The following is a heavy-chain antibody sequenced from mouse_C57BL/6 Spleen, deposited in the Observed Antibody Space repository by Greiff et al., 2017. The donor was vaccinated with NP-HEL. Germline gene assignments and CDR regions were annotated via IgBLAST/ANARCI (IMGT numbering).Heavy chain of an antibody. Sequence: QVQLKQPGAELVKPGASVKVSCKASGYTFTSYWMHWVKQRPGQGLEWIGRIHPSDSDTNYNQKFKGKATLTVDKSSSTAYMQLSSLTSEDSAVCYCAIEGNYAWFAYWGQGTLVTVSA. V-gene: IGHV1-74*01. CDR2: IHPSDSDT. CDR3: AIEGNYAWFAY. CDR1: GYTFTSYW. J-gene: IGHJ3*01. D-gene: IGHD2-4*01.